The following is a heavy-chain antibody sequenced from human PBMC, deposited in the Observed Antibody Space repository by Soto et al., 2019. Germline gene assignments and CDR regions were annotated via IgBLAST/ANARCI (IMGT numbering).Heavy chain of an antibody. Sequence: ASVKVSCKASGYTFTGYYMHWVRQAPGQGLEWMGWINPNSGGTNYAQKFQGWVTMTRDTSISTAYMELSRLRSDDTAVYYCARGYCSSTSCPNNWFDPWGQGTLVTVSS. CDR3: ARGYCSSTSCPNNWFDP. CDR2: INPNSGGT. D-gene: IGHD2-2*01. J-gene: IGHJ5*02. V-gene: IGHV1-2*04. CDR1: GYTFTGYY.